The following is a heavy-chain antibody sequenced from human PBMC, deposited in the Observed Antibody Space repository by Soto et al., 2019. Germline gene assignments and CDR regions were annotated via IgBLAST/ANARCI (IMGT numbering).Heavy chain of an antibody. CDR1: GGSLSSIAYS. V-gene: IGHV4-30-2*01. CDR3: ARELLYYDSSGYSWDDAFDI. D-gene: IGHD3-22*01. Sequence: QLQLQESGSRLVRPSQTLSLTCAVSGGSLSSIAYSWSWIRQTPGKGLEWIGFIYQSGSTYYNPSLKSRVTLSLDRPKNQISLKLTSVTAADTAVYYCARELLYYDSSGYSWDDAFDIWGQGIMVTVSS. J-gene: IGHJ3*02. CDR2: IYQSGST.